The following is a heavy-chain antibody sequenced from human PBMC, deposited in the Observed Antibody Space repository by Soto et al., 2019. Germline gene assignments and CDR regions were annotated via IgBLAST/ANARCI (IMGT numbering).Heavy chain of an antibody. D-gene: IGHD6-13*01. CDR1: GLTFTNSA. CDR3: AKAFGYSSTWFARNWFDP. CDR2: ISGSGDRT. V-gene: IGHV3-23*01. Sequence: GGSLRLSCAASGLTFTNSAMSWVRQAPGKGLEWVSAISGSGDRTSYVDSVKGRFTISRDDSTNTLYLQMSSLRAEDTAVYYRAKAFGYSSTWFARNWFDPWGQGTLVTVSS. J-gene: IGHJ5*02.